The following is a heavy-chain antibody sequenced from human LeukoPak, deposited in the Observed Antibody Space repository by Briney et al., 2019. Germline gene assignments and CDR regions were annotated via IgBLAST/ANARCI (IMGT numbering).Heavy chain of an antibody. CDR1: GGSISSYY. V-gene: IGHV4-59*01. Sequence: PSETLSLTCTVSGGSISSYYWSWIRQPPGKGLEWIGYIYYSGSTNYNPSLKSRVTISVDTSKNQFSLKLSSVTAADTAIYYCAREVCSGGSCYPNWFDPWGQGTLVTVSS. CDR3: AREVCSGGSCYPNWFDP. D-gene: IGHD2-15*01. CDR2: IYYSGST. J-gene: IGHJ5*02.